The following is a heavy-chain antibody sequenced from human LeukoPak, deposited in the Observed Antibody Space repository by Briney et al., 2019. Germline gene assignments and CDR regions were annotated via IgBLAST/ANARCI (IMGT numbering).Heavy chain of an antibody. D-gene: IGHD3-10*01. J-gene: IGHJ3*02. CDR3: ARGRSITLLRGVAMSDGFDI. CDR2: TDTSGRYV. V-gene: IGHV3-21*06. CDR1: GFTFSSYW. Sequence: PGGSLRLSCAASGFTFSSYWMSWVRQAPGKGLEWVSFTDTSGRYVYYGDSVKGRITISRDNAKNLLFLQMNGLRAEDTALYYCARGRSITLLRGVAMSDGFDIWGQGAMVAVSS.